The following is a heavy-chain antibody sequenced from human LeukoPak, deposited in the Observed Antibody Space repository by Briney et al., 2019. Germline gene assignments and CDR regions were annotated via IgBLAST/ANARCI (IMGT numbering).Heavy chain of an antibody. D-gene: IGHD2-2*01. J-gene: IGHJ4*02. CDR2: ISDIGSI. Sequence: SETLSLTCTVSGGSISSYYWSWIRQPPGKGLEWIAYISDIGSINYNPSLKSRVTISVDTSKNQFSLKLCSVTAADTAVYYCARAEYCRSTSCSDFDYWRQGTLVTVPS. V-gene: IGHV4-59*01. CDR1: GGSISSYY. CDR3: ARAEYCRSTSCSDFDY.